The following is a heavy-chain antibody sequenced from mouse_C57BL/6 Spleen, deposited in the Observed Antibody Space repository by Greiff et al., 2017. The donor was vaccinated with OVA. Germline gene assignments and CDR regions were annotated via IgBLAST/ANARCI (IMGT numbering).Heavy chain of an antibody. J-gene: IGHJ1*03. CDR2: ISYDGSN. CDR1: GYSITSGYY. D-gene: IGHD2-4*01. Sequence: EVQLQESGPGLVKPSQSLSLTCSVTGYSITSGYYWNWIRQFPGNKLEWMGYISYDGSNNYNPSLKNRISITRDTSKNQFFLKLNSVTTEDTATYYCARVGDYDWYFDVWGTGTTVTVSS. V-gene: IGHV3-6*01. CDR3: ARVGDYDWYFDV.